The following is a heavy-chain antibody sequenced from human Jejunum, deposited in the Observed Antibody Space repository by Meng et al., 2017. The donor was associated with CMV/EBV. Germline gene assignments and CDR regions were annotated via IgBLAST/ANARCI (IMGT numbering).Heavy chain of an antibody. CDR2: IYYSGST. D-gene: IGHD6-19*01. Sequence: QVRLQGSGPGLVKPSQTLSLTCTVSGGSVSSGGYYWTWIRQHPGKGLEWFGHIYYSGSTFYNPSLKRRVIISMGTSKNQFSLNLRSVTAADTAVYYCARVSSGWDYFDYWGQGTLVTVSS. J-gene: IGHJ4*02. CDR1: GGSVSSGGYY. CDR3: ARVSSGWDYFDY. V-gene: IGHV4-31*03.